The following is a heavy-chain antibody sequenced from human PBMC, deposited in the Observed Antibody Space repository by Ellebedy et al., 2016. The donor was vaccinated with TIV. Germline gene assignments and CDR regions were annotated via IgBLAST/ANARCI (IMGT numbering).Heavy chain of an antibody. D-gene: IGHD4/OR15-4a*01. J-gene: IGHJ4*02. CDR2: ISNSGGPI. CDR3: AYGAGTYFG. CDR1: GFIFNSYE. V-gene: IGHV3-48*03. Sequence: GESLKISCVASGFIFNSYEMNWVRQAPGKGLEWISYISNSGGPIYYADSAKGRFTISRDNAKKSLYLQMNSLRAEETAVYYCAYGAGTYFGWGQGTLVTVSS.